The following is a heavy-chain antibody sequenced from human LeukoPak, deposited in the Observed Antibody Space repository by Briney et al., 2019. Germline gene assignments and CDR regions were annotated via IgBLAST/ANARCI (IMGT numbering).Heavy chain of an antibody. V-gene: IGHV3-30*02. CDR3: AKDRSEGTAFDWFLVDAFDI. D-gene: IGHD3-9*01. J-gene: IGHJ3*02. CDR2: IRYDASHQ. Sequence: GGSLRLSCVGSGFDFGDYAIHWVRQAPGKGLEWVAFIRYDASHQLYADSVKGRFTISRDNSKNTLYLQMNSLRAEDTAVYYCAKDRSEGTAFDWFLVDAFDIWGQGTMVTVSS. CDR1: GFDFGDYA.